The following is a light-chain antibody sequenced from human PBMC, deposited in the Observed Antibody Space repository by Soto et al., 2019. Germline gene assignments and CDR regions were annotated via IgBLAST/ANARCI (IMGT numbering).Light chain of an antibody. J-gene: IGLJ2*01. CDR1: SSDVGSYNL. CDR3: CSYAGSSTFVV. CDR2: EVS. V-gene: IGLV2-23*02. Sequence: QSVLTQPASVSGSPGQSITISCTGTSSDVGSYNLVSWYQQHPGKAPKLMIYEVSKRPSGVSNRFSGSKSGNTASLTISGLQADYEAEYYCCSYAGSSTFVVFGGGTKLTVL.